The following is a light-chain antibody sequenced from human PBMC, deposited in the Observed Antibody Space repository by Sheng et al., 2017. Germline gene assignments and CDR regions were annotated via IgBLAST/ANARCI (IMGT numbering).Light chain of an antibody. CDR1: SSNIGNTY. J-gene: IGLJ2*01. CDR3: GTWDSSLRGV. Sequence: QSVLTQPPSVSAAPGQKVTISCSGSSSNIGNTYVSWYQQLPGTAPKLLIYDNDKRPSGIPDRFSGSKSGTSATLGITGLQTGDEADYYCGTWDSSLRGVFGGGTKLTVL. V-gene: IGLV1-51*01. CDR2: DND.